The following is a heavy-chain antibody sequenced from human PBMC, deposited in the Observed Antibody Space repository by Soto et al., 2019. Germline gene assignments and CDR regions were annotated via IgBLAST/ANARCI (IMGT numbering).Heavy chain of an antibody. D-gene: IGHD3-9*01. CDR1: GRSMSGYY. CDR3: AREDYYDTGYYVV. J-gene: IGHJ4*02. V-gene: IGHV4-4*07. CDR2: IYTSGTT. Sequence: QVQLQESGPGVVKASETLSLTRTVSGRSMSGYYWSWIRQPAGERLEWIGRIYTSGTTDFNPSLKGRVTMSVDTSKNQFSLKLTSVTAADTALYYCAREDYYDTGYYVVWGQGTQVTVSS.